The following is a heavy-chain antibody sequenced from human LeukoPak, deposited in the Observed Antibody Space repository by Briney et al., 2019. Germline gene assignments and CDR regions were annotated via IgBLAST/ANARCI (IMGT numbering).Heavy chain of an antibody. CDR1: GFTFSGSA. V-gene: IGHV3-73*01. Sequence: PGGSLTLSCTASGFTFSGSAMHWVRQASGKGLEWVGRIGSRANTYAPSYAASVNGRFTISRDDPKNRAYLQMISLKTEDSAVYYCTRHSDSSGWYAGSDAFDIWGQGTMVTVSS. J-gene: IGHJ3*02. D-gene: IGHD6-19*01. CDR3: TRHSDSSGWYAGSDAFDI. CDR2: IGSRANTYAP.